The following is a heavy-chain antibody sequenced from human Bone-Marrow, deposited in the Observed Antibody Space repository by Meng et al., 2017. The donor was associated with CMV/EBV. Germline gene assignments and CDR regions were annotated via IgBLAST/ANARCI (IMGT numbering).Heavy chain of an antibody. J-gene: IGHJ5*02. V-gene: IGHV3-30*02. D-gene: IGHD3-10*01. CDR2: IRTGGSHK. CDR3: AKDIPMRRGVTAWFDP. Sequence: GGSLRLSCAASGFTSNNYGMHWVRQAPGKGLEWVAFIRTGGSHKFHAESVKGRFTISRDNSNNTLYLQMNSLSPEDTAVYYCAKDIPMRRGVTAWFDPWGQGTRVTGSS. CDR1: GFTSNNYG.